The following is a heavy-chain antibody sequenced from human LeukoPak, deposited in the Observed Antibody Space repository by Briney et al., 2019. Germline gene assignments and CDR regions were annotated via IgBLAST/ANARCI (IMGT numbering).Heavy chain of an antibody. CDR2: IYNSGSA. CDR1: GASISSGGYF. Sequence: PSETLSLTCTVSGASISSGGYFWSWIRQHPGKGLEWIGYIYNSGSAYYNPSLKSRVIISVDTSKNQFSLKLSSVTAADTAVYPCEGRTSGTHYFEPWGQGTLVTVPS. CDR3: EGRTSGTHYFEP. J-gene: IGHJ4*02. D-gene: IGHD1-26*01. V-gene: IGHV4-31*03.